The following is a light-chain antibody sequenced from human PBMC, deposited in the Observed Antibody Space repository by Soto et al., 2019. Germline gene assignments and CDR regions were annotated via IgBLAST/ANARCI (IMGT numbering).Light chain of an antibody. V-gene: IGKV3-20*01. Sequence: EIVLTQSPGTLSLSPGERATLSCRASQSVSSSYLAWYQHKPGQAPRLLIYGASSRATGIPDRFSGSGSGTDFTLTISRLEPEDFSLYYCQQYGSSPHTFGHPPKLEIK. CDR3: QQYGSSPHT. J-gene: IGKJ2*01. CDR1: QSVSSSY. CDR2: GAS.